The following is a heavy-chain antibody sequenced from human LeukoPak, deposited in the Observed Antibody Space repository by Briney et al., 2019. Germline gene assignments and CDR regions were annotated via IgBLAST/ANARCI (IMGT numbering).Heavy chain of an antibody. CDR1: GYTFTGYY. J-gene: IGHJ4*02. CDR2: ISPNSGGT. D-gene: IGHD2-15*01. Sequence: ASVKVSCKASGYTFTGYYMHWVRQAPGQGLEWMGWISPNSGGTNYAQKFQGRVTMTRDTSISTAYMELSRLRSDDTAVYYCARESIAVVVAATGIDYWGQGTLVTVSS. V-gene: IGHV1-2*02. CDR3: ARESIAVVVAATGIDY.